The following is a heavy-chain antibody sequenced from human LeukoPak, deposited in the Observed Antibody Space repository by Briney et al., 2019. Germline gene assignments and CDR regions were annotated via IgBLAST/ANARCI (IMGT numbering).Heavy chain of an antibody. J-gene: IGHJ6*02. CDR3: ARGQSGTPHYYYGMDV. CDR1: GFTVSSNY. D-gene: IGHD3-10*01. CDR2: IYSGGST. V-gene: IGHV3-53*01. Sequence: GGSLRLSCAASGFTVSSNYMSWVRQAPGKGLEWVSIIYSGGSTYYADSVKGRFTVSRDNSKNTLSLQMNSLREEDTAVYHCARGQSGTPHYYYGMDVWGQGTLVTVSS.